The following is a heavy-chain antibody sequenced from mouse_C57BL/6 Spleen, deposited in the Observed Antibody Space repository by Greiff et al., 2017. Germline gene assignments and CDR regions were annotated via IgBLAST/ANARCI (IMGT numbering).Heavy chain of an antibody. D-gene: IGHD1-1*01. Sequence: EVKLMESGGGLVQPGGSLSLSCAASGFTFTDYYMSWVRQPPGKALEWLGFIRNKANGYTTEYSASVKGRFTISRDNSQSILYLQMNALRAEDSATYYCASPITTVDYYAMDYWGQGTSVTVSS. CDR1: GFTFTDYY. V-gene: IGHV7-3*01. J-gene: IGHJ4*01. CDR3: ASPITTVDYYAMDY. CDR2: IRNKANGYTT.